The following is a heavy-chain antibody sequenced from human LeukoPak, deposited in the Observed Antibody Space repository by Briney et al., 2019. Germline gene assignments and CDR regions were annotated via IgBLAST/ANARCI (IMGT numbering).Heavy chain of an antibody. CDR2: INPNSGGT. J-gene: IGHJ4*02. D-gene: IGHD2-15*01. CDR1: GYTFTGSY. Sequence: GASVKVSCKASGYTFTGSYMHWVRQAPGQGLEWMGRINPNSGGTNYAQKFQGRVTMTRDTSISTAYMELSRLRSDDTAAYYCARVPRYCSGGSCTDYWGQGTLVTVSS. V-gene: IGHV1-2*06. CDR3: ARVPRYCSGGSCTDY.